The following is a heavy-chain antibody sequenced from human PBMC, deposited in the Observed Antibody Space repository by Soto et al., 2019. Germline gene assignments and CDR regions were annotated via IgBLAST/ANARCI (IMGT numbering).Heavy chain of an antibody. V-gene: IGHV4-39*01. J-gene: IGHJ4*02. Sequence: SETLSLTCTVSGGSINSNYFWGWIRQPPGRGLEWIGSIYYGGNTYYNPSLKSRVTISGDTSKNQFSLNLNSVTAADTAVYYCATTIYSSGWSREYWGQGTLVTVSS. D-gene: IGHD6-19*01. CDR3: ATTIYSSGWSREY. CDR1: GGSINSNYF. CDR2: IYYGGNT.